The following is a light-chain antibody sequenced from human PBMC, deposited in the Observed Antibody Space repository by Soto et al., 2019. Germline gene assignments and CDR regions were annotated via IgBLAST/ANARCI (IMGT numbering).Light chain of an antibody. CDR3: SSYTSSSTLYV. CDR1: SSDVGGYNY. J-gene: IGLJ1*01. Sequence: QSALTQPASVSASPGQSITISCTGTSSDVGGYNYVSWYQQHPGKAPKLMIYDVSNRPLGVSNRFSGSKSGNTASLTISGLQAEDEADYYCSSYTSSSTLYVFGTGTKVTVL. V-gene: IGLV2-14*01. CDR2: DVS.